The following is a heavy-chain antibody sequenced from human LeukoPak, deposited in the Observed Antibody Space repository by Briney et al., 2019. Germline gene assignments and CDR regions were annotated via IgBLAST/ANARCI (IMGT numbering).Heavy chain of an antibody. CDR2: ISGSGGST. V-gene: IGHV3-23*01. D-gene: IGHD4-11*01. Sequence: AGSLRLSCAASGFTFSSYAMSWVRQAPGKGLEWVSAISGSGGSTYYADSVKGRFTISRDNSKNTLYLQMNSLRAEDTAVYYCAKSFYSNYRFDPWGQGTLVTVSS. J-gene: IGHJ5*02. CDR3: AKSFYSNYRFDP. CDR1: GFTFSSYA.